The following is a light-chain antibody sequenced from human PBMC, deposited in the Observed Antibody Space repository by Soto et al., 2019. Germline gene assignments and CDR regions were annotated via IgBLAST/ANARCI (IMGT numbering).Light chain of an antibody. CDR3: QQYGSSGT. CDR1: QSVSSY. J-gene: IGKJ1*01. Sequence: EIVMTQSPVTLSVSPGERVTLSCRASQSVSSYLAWYQQKPGQAPRLLIYGASSRATGIPDRFSGSGSGTDFTLTISRLEPEDFAVYYCQQYGSSGTFGQGTKVDIK. CDR2: GAS. V-gene: IGKV3-20*01.